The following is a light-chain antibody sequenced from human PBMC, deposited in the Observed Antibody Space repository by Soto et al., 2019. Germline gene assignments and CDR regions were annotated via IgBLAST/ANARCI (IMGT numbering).Light chain of an antibody. Sequence: DIVLTQSPATLSLSPGERATLSCRASQSISSYLNWYQQKPGKAPKLLIYAASSLQSGVPSRFSGSGSGTDFTLTISSLQPEDFATYYCQQSYSTLWTFGQGTKVEIK. CDR3: QQSYSTLWT. V-gene: IGKV1-39*01. J-gene: IGKJ1*01. CDR1: QSISSY. CDR2: AAS.